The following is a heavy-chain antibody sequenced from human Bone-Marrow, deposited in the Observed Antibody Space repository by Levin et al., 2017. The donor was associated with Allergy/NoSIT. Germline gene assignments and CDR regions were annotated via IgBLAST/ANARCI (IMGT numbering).Heavy chain of an antibody. CDR1: GYTFTSYG. Sequence: ASVKVSCKASGYTFTSYGISWVRQAPGQGLEWMGWISAYNGNTNYAQKLQGRVTMTTDTSTSTAYMELRSLRSDDTAVYYCARELSLYHKVATIRGDAFDIWGQGTMVTVSS. CDR3: ARELSLYHKVATIRGDAFDI. CDR2: ISAYNGNT. D-gene: IGHD5-12*01. V-gene: IGHV1-18*01. J-gene: IGHJ3*02.